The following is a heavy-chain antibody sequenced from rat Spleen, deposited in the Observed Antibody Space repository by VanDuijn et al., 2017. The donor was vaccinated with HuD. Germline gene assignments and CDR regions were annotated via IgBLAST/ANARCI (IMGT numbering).Heavy chain of an antibody. Sequence: EVQLVESGGGLVQPGRSLKLSCAASGFTFSDYNMAWVRQAPKKGLEWVATISYDGSSTYYRDSVKGRFTISRDNAKSTLYLQMDSLRSEDTATYYCARTTGYGVMDAWGQGASVTVSS. J-gene: IGHJ4*01. CDR2: ISYDGSST. CDR1: GFTFSDYN. CDR3: ARTTGYGVMDA. D-gene: IGHD4-3*01. V-gene: IGHV5-7*01.